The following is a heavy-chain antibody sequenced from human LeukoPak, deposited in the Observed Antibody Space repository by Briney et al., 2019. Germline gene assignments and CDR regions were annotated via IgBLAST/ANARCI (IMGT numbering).Heavy chain of an antibody. CDR3: ARANFNYYYMDV. D-gene: IGHD1-7*01. CDR2: IYYSGST. Sequence: SETLSLTCTVSGGSISSYYWSWIRQPPGKGLEWIGYIYYSGSTNYNPSLKSRVTISVDTSKNQFSLKLSSVTAADTAVYYCARANFNYYYMDVWGKGTTVTVSS. CDR1: GGSISSYY. J-gene: IGHJ6*03. V-gene: IGHV4-59*01.